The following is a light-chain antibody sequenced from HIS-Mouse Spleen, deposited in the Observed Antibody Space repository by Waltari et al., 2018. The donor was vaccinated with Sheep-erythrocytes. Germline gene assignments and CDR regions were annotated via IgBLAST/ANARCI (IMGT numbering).Light chain of an antibody. CDR2: AAS. CDR1: QSISSY. V-gene: IGKV1-39*01. J-gene: IGKJ4*02. Sequence: DIQMTQSPSSLSASVGDRVTITCRASQSISSYLNWYQQKPGKAPKLLIYAASSLQSGVLSRFSGSGYGTDFTLTISSLQPEDFATYYCQQSYSTPPLTFGGGTKVEIK. CDR3: QQSYSTPPLT.